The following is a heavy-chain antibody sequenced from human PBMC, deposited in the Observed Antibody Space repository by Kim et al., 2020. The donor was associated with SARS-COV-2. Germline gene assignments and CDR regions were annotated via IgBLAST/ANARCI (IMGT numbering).Heavy chain of an antibody. V-gene: IGHV4-4*02. Sequence: SETLSLTCAVSGGSISSSNWWSWVRQPPGKGLEWIGEIYHSGSTNYNPSLKSRVTISVDKSKNQFSLKLSSVTAADTAVYYCARDNRGQRGILTMVRGVPYYYYGMDVWGQGTTVTVSS. J-gene: IGHJ6*02. D-gene: IGHD3-10*01. CDR2: IYHSGST. CDR3: ARDNRGQRGILTMVRGVPYYYYGMDV. CDR1: GGSISSSNW.